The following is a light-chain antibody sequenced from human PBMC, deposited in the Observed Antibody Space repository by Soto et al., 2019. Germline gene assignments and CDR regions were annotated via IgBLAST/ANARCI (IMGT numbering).Light chain of an antibody. J-gene: IGLJ3*02. CDR1: SSNIGANYD. CDR3: QAYDSNLSGWV. V-gene: IGLV1-40*01. CDR2: ANN. Sequence: QSVLTQPPSVSGAPGQRVTISCTGSSSNIGANYDVHRYQQLPGTAPKLLIYANNKRPSGVPDRFSGSKSGTSASLAISGLQDEDEADYYCQAYDSNLSGWVFGGGAKLTVL.